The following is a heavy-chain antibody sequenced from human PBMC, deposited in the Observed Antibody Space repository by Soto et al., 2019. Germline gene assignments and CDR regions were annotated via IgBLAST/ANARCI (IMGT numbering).Heavy chain of an antibody. Sequence: TLSLICAVSGGSISSGGYSWSWIRQPPGKGLEWVGYIYHSGSTYYNPSLKSRVTISVDRSKNQFSLKLSSVTAADTAVYYCARGGVDYYDSSGYYFSPYYFDYWGQGTLVTVSS. CDR2: IYHSGST. J-gene: IGHJ4*02. CDR3: ARGGVDYYDSSGYYFSPYYFDY. D-gene: IGHD3-22*01. V-gene: IGHV4-30-2*01. CDR1: GGSISSGGYS.